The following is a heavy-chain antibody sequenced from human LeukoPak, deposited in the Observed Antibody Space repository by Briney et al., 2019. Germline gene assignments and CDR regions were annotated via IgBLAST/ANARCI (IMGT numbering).Heavy chain of an antibody. J-gene: IGHJ4*02. CDR1: GGSINNYY. CDR3: ARVLRYYDSSGFDY. Sequence: SETLSLTCTVSGGSINNYYRSWIRQPPGKGLEWIGYIYYSGSTNYNTSLKSRVSLSVDTSKNQFSLKLSSVTAADTAVYYCARVLRYYDSSGFDYWGQGTLVTVSS. V-gene: IGHV4-59*01. D-gene: IGHD3-22*01. CDR2: IYYSGST.